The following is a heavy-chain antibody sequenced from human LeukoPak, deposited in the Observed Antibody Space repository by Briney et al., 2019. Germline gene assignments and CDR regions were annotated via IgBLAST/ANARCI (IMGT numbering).Heavy chain of an antibody. CDR3: ARAHEDCSSTSCPFDY. J-gene: IGHJ4*02. Sequence: PSETLSLTCTVSGGSISSYYWSWIRQPPGKGLEWIGYIYYSGSTNYNPSFKSRVTISVDTSKNQFSLKLSSVTAADTAVYYCARAHEDCSSTSCPFDYWGQGTLVTVSS. D-gene: IGHD2-2*01. CDR1: GGSISSYY. CDR2: IYYSGST. V-gene: IGHV4-59*01.